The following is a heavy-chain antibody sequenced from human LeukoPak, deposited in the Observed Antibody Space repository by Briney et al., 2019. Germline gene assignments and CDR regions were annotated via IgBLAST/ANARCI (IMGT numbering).Heavy chain of an antibody. CDR3: ARGPYRSSTSCYYPH. Sequence: SETLSPTCAVSGGSISSSNWWSWVRQPPGKGLEWIGEIYHSGSTNYNPSLKSRVTISVDTSKNQFSLKLSSVTAADTAVYYCARGPYRSSTSCYYPHWGQGTLVTVSS. J-gene: IGHJ4*02. D-gene: IGHD2-2*01. CDR1: GGSISSSNW. V-gene: IGHV4-4*02. CDR2: IYHSGST.